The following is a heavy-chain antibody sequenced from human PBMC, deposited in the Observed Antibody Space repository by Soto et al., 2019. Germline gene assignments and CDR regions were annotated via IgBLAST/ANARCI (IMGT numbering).Heavy chain of an antibody. V-gene: IGHV1-18*01. D-gene: IGHD6-13*01. CDR3: AKTSGYSSTDNWFDP. CDR2: ISAYNGNT. J-gene: IGHJ5*02. Sequence: QVQLVQSGAEVKKPGASVKVSCKASGYTFTSYGISWVRQSPGQVLEWMGWISAYNGNTNNAQKFQGRVAVTTDTSTSTAYMELMHLRSDDTAVYYCAKTSGYSSTDNWFDPWGQGTLVTVSS. CDR1: GYTFTSYG.